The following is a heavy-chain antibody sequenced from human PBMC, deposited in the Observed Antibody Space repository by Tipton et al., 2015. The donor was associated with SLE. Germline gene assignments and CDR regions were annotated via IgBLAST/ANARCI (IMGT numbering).Heavy chain of an antibody. V-gene: IGHV3-74*01. CDR2: ISGEGANT. CDR1: GVAVSGYW. CDR3: AKDTWGSSSFFDY. Sequence: SLRLSCAASGVAVSGYWMHWVRQVPGKGLVWLSRISGEGANTNSADSVKGRFTISRDNAKNTLYLQMNSLRAEDTALYYCAKDTWGSSSFFDYWGQGTLVTVSS. J-gene: IGHJ4*02. D-gene: IGHD7-27*01.